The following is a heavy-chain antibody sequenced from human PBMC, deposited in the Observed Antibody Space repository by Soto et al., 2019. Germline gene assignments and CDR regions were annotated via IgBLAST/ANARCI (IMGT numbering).Heavy chain of an antibody. Sequence: SETLSLTCTVSGGSISSGGYYWSWIRQHPGKGLEWIGYIYYSGSTYYNPSLKSRVTISVDTSKNQFSLKLSSVTAADTAVYYCARDGVAAALNAFDIWGQGTMVTVSS. D-gene: IGHD6-13*01. CDR2: IYYSGST. J-gene: IGHJ3*02. V-gene: IGHV4-31*03. CDR3: ARDGVAAALNAFDI. CDR1: GGSISSGGYY.